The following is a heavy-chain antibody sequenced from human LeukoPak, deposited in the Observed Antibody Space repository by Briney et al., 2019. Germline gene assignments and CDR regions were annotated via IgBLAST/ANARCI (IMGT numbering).Heavy chain of an antibody. CDR3: ASGSSFGVITFWFDP. D-gene: IGHD3-22*01. CDR2: IYYNGST. V-gene: IGHV4-39*01. J-gene: IGHJ5*02. CDR1: GGSISSSSYY. Sequence: SETLSLTCTVSGGSISSSSYYWGWIRQPPGKGLEWIGSIYYNGSTYYNPSLKSRVTISVDTSKNQFSLKLSSVTAADTAVYYCASGSSFGVITFWFDPWGQGTLVTVSS.